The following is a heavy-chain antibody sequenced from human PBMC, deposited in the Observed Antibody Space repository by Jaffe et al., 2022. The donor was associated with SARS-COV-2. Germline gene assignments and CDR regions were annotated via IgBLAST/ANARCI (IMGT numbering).Heavy chain of an antibody. V-gene: IGHV1-3*01. D-gene: IGHD1-26*01. Sequence: QVQLVQSGAEVKKPGAAVKVSCQASGYTFTSHTLHWVRRAPGHGLEWMGWVNAGNDNTKYSQKFQGRVTLTGDTSASTAYMELRSLRSEDTAIYYCARDVVGAFDYWGQGTLVTVSS. CDR3: ARDVVGAFDY. CDR2: VNAGNDNT. J-gene: IGHJ4*02. CDR1: GYTFTSHT.